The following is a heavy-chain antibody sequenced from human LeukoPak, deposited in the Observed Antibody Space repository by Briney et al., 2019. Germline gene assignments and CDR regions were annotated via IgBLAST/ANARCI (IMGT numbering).Heavy chain of an antibody. V-gene: IGHV4-38-2*02. D-gene: IGHD6-13*01. CDR1: GYSISSGYY. CDR3: ARDLTAAAGTSWFDP. CDR2: IYHSGST. Sequence: SETLSLTCTVSGYSISSGYYWGWIRPPPGKGLEWIGSIYHSGSTYYNPSLKSRVTISVDTSKNQFSLKLSSVTAADTAVYYCARDLTAAAGTSWFDPWGQGTLVTVSS. J-gene: IGHJ5*02.